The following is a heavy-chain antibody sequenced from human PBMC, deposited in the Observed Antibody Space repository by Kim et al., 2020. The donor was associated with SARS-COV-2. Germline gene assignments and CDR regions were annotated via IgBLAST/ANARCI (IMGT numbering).Heavy chain of an antibody. Sequence: SETLSLTCAVFGTSFSDYYWTWVRQPPGKRLEWIGEINQSGSPNYNPSLKSRSTISIDTSKSQFSLRLSSTTAADTAVYFCARADPLVVAGETPRSSVFEIWGQGTLVTVSS. V-gene: IGHV4-34*01. CDR3: ARADPLVVAGETPRSSVFEI. CDR2: INQSGSP. CDR1: GTSFSDYY. J-gene: IGHJ3*02. D-gene: IGHD3-22*01.